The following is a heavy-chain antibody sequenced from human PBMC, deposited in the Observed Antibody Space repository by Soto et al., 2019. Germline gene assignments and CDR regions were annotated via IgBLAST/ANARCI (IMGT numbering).Heavy chain of an antibody. CDR2: MNPNSGNT. CDR3: ARVRSSSRRERVRGLVRGGYGMDV. V-gene: IGHV1-8*01. D-gene: IGHD6-13*01. CDR1: GYTFTSYD. J-gene: IGHJ6*02. Sequence: GASVKVSCKASGYTFTSYDITWVRQATGQGLEWMGWMNPNSGNTGYAQNFQGRATMTRNTSISTAYMELSSLRSEDTAVYYCARVRSSSRRERVRGLVRGGYGMDVWGQGTTVTVSS.